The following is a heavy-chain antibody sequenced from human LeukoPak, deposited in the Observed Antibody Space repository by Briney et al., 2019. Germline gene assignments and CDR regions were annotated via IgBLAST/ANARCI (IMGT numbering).Heavy chain of an antibody. CDR3: ARDFFHGHCAGLSCFLLDY. V-gene: IGHV1-18*01. J-gene: IGHJ4*02. CDR1: GYTFTRYG. CDR2: ISANNGDT. D-gene: IGHD2-15*01. Sequence: ASVKVSCKASGYTFTRYGISWVRQAPGQGLEWMGLISANNGDTNSAQKFQDRVTMTTDTSTSTAYMELRSLRSDDTAVYYCARDFFHGHCAGLSCFLLDYWGQGSLVTVSS.